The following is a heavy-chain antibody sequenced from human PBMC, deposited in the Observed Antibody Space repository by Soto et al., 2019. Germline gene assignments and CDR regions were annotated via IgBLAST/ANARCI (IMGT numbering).Heavy chain of an antibody. CDR3: ARDRRRGRDGFNFDLDY. V-gene: IGHV3-30-3*01. CDR1: GFAFSSYA. J-gene: IGHJ4*02. CDR2: ISYDGNIK. D-gene: IGHD2-15*01. Sequence: QVQLVESGGGVVQPGRSLRLSCAASGFAFSSYAIHWVRQAPGQGLEWVAVISYDGNIKHYADSVKGRISISRENSKNTLYLQISSLRAEDTAVYYCARDRRRGRDGFNFDLDYWGQGTLVTVSS.